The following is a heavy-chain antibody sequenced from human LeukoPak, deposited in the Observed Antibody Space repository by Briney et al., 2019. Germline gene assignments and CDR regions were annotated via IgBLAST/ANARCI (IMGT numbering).Heavy chain of an antibody. CDR2: IWYDGSNK. Sequence: GGSLRLSCAASGFTFSSYGMHWVRQAPGKGLEWVAVIWYDGSNKYYADSVKGRFTISRDNSKDTLYLQTNSLRAEDTAVYYCAKSAVEMAPTDYYYYYMDVWGKGTTVTVSS. J-gene: IGHJ6*03. D-gene: IGHD5-24*01. CDR1: GFTFSSYG. V-gene: IGHV3-33*06. CDR3: AKSAVEMAPTDYYYYYMDV.